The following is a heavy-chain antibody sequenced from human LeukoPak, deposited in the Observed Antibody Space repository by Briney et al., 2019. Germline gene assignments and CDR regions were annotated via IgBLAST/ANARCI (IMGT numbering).Heavy chain of an antibody. J-gene: IGHJ4*02. V-gene: IGHV4-59*08. CDR1: GGSISSYY. Sequence: SETLSLTCTVSGGSISSYYWSWIRQPPGKGLKWIGYIYYSGSTNYNPSLKSRVTISVDTSKNQFSLKLSSVTAADTAVYYCARHQPGYSGYEAFDYWGQGTLVTVSS. D-gene: IGHD5-12*01. CDR2: IYYSGST. CDR3: ARHQPGYSGYEAFDY.